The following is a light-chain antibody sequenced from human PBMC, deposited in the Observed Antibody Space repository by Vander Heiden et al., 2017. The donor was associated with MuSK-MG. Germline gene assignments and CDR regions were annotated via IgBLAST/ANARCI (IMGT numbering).Light chain of an antibody. CDR1: QSIDGW. J-gene: IGKJ1*01. CDR3: QQDSSYPWT. V-gene: IGKV1-5*01. Sequence: DIQLTQSPSTLPAYVGDRVTITCRASQSIDGWLAWSQNNPGHARQLFLYDVSIVESGVPSRFSERGSGTEFTLTISSLQPDDFATYSCQQDSSYPWTFGQGTKVEIK. CDR2: DVS.